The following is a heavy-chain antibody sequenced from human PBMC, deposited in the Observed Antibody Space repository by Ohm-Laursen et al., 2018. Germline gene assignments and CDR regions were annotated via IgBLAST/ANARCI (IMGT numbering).Heavy chain of an antibody. CDR1: GFRFSTYG. Sequence: SLRLSCAAFGFRFSTYGMHWVRQAPGKGLEWVAVIWDDGSSKYYGDSVKGRFTISRDNSKNTLYLQMNSLRAEDTAVYYCARSGEGWYFDLWGRGTLVTVSS. J-gene: IGHJ2*01. CDR3: ARSGEGWYFDL. D-gene: IGHD4-17*01. V-gene: IGHV3-33*01. CDR2: IWDDGSSK.